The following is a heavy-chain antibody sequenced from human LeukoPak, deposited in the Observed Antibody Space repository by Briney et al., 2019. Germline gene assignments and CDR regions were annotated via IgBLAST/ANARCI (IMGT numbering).Heavy chain of an antibody. CDR3: ARHLRIRGYSSSWYAAGWFDP. V-gene: IGHV4-59*08. D-gene: IGHD6-13*01. CDR1: GGSISSYY. Sequence: SETLSLTCTVSGGSISSYYWSWIRQPPGKGLEWIRYIYYSGSTNYNPSLKSRVTISVDTSKNQFSLKLSSVTAADTAVYYCARHLRIRGYSSSWYAAGWFDPWGQGTLVTVSS. J-gene: IGHJ5*02. CDR2: IYYSGST.